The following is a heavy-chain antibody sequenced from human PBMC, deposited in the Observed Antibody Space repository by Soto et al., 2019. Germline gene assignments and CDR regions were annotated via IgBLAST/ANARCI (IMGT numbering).Heavy chain of an antibody. CDR2: ISGNSDRT. CDR1: GFSFSSYS. V-gene: IGHV3-23*01. D-gene: IGHD6-13*01. Sequence: GGSLRLSFAVYGFSFSSYSLSWVRQAPGKGLEWVSLISGNSDRTNYADSVKGRFTISRDNSKNTLYLQMNSLRAEDTAVYYCAKLGYNISRNYGMDFWGQGTTVTVSS. J-gene: IGHJ6*02. CDR3: AKLGYNISRNYGMDF.